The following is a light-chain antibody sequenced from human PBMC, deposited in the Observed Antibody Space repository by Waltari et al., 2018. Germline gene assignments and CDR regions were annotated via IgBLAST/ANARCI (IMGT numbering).Light chain of an antibody. CDR2: KVS. J-gene: IGKJ1*01. V-gene: IGKV2-30*01. Sequence: DVVVTQSPVSLPVTLGQPASISCRSSQSLVNSDGNTYLAWFQQRPGQSPRRLIYKVSNRDSGVPDRFSGSGSGTDFILKISRVEAEDVAVYYCQQYYSSLSWTFGQGTKVEIK. CDR3: QQYYSSLSWT. CDR1: QSLVNSDGNTY.